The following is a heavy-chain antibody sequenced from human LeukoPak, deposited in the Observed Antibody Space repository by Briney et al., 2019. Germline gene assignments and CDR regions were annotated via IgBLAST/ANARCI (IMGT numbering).Heavy chain of an antibody. CDR1: GYTFTSYG. Sequence: GASVKVSCKASGYTFTSYGISWVRQAPGQGLEWMGWISAHNGNTNYAQKLQGRVTMTTDTSTSTAYMELRSLRSDDTAVYYCAREAIPAVMWGWFDSWGQGTLVTVSS. CDR3: AREAIPAVMWGWFDS. D-gene: IGHD3-16*01. CDR2: ISAHNGNT. J-gene: IGHJ5*01. V-gene: IGHV1-18*01.